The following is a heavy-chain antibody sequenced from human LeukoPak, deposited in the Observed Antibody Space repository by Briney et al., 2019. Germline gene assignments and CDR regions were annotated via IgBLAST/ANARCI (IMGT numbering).Heavy chain of an antibody. CDR1: EFTFSSYT. J-gene: IGHJ4*02. Sequence: GGSLRLSCSVSEFTFSSYTMHWVRQAPGKGLEYVSSINTNGGRTYYADSVKGRFTISRDNSKNTLYLQMSSLRAEDTAVYYCVKDKWIDHWGQGTLVTVSS. CDR3: VKDKWIDH. CDR2: INTNGGRT. V-gene: IGHV3-64D*09. D-gene: IGHD2-8*01.